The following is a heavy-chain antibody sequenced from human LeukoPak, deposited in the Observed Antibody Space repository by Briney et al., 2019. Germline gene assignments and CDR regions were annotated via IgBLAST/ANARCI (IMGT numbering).Heavy chain of an antibody. D-gene: IGHD4/OR15-4a*01. CDR1: GFTFSSYN. J-gene: IGHJ5*01. CDR2: ISTTSDYI. V-gene: IGHV3-21*01. Sequence: PGGSLRLSCAASGFTFSSYNMNWVRQAPGKGLEWVTSISTTSDYIYYADSLKGRFTISRDNAKNSLYLQMNSLRAEDTAVYYCAKIDTFDYDTSGRHWLDSWGQGTLVTVSS. CDR3: AKIDTFDYDTSGRHWLDS.